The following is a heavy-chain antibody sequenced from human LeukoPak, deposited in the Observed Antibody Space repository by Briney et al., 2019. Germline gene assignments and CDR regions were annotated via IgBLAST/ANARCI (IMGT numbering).Heavy chain of an antibody. CDR1: GFTFSSHW. CDR2: LNGDGSNT. D-gene: IGHD2-15*01. V-gene: IGHV3-74*03. CDR3: ARAKSWDSTDAFDI. J-gene: IGHJ3*02. Sequence: PGGSLRLSCAASGFTFSSHWMHWVRPAPGKGLVGVSRLNGDGSNTTYADSVKGRFTIPRDNAKNTLYLQMNSLRAEDTAVYHCARAKSWDSTDAFDIWGQGTMVTVSS.